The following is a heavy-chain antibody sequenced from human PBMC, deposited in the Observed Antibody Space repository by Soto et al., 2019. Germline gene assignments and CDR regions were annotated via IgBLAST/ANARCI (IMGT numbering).Heavy chain of an antibody. CDR2: IYYSGST. CDR1: GGSISSGDYY. CDR3: ARGPYYDILTGYYFLDP. Sequence: QVQLQESGPGLVKPSQTLSLTCTVSGGSISSGDYYWSWIRQPPGKGLEWIGYIYYSGSTYYNPSLRRRVTIPVDTSKNQFSLKLSSVTAADTAVYYCARGPYYDILTGYYFLDPWGQGTLVTVSS. D-gene: IGHD3-9*01. J-gene: IGHJ5*02. V-gene: IGHV4-30-4*01.